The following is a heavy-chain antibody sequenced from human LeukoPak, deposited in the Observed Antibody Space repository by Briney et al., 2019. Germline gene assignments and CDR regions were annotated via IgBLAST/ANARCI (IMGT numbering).Heavy chain of an antibody. D-gene: IGHD1-1*01. CDR3: ARVCAIAATGTGARYFQD. J-gene: IGHJ1*01. V-gene: IGHV1-2*02. Sequence: GASVKVSCKASGYTFTDYHIYWMRQAPGQGLEWMGWNNPNSGSTNYAQKFQGRVTMTRDTSTNTAYMELSRLRSDDTAVYFCARVCAIAATGTGARYFQDWGQGTLVTVSS. CDR2: NNPNSGST. CDR1: GYTFTDYH.